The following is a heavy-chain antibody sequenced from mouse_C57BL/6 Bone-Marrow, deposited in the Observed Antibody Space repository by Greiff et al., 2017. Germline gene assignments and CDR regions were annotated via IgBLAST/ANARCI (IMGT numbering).Heavy chain of an antibody. CDR3: ARTSYGNYPWFAY. CDR2: INPSSGYT. CDR1: GYTFTSYT. Sequence: QVQLQQSGAELARPGASVKMSCKASGYTFTSYTMHWVKQRPGQGLEWIGYINPSSGYTKYNQKFKDKATLTADKSSSTAYMQLSSLTSEDSAVYYCARTSYGNYPWFAYWGQGTLVTVSA. V-gene: IGHV1-4*01. D-gene: IGHD2-10*01. J-gene: IGHJ3*01.